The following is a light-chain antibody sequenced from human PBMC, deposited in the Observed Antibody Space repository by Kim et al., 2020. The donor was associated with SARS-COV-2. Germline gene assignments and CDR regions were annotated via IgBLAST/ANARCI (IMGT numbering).Light chain of an antibody. V-gene: IGLV3-21*04. Sequence: APGKTARSTCGGNKNGSKSVHWYQQKPGQAPVLVIYYDSDRPSGIPERFSGSNSGNTATLTISRVEAGDEADYYCQVWDSSSDHVVFGGGTQLTVL. J-gene: IGLJ2*01. CDR1: KNGSKS. CDR3: QVWDSSSDHVV. CDR2: YDS.